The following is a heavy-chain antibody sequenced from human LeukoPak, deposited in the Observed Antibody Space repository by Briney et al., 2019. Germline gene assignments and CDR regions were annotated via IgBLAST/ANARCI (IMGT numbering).Heavy chain of an antibody. J-gene: IGHJ4*02. D-gene: IGHD5-24*01. CDR3: PRHPRPRRRDGYNYYFDY. CDR1: GGSFSGYY. Sequence: SESLSLTCAVYGGSFSGYYWSWIRQPPGKGLEWIGEINHSGSTNYNPSLKSGVTISVDTSKNQFSLKLRSVTAADSAVYYCPRHPRPRRRDGYNYYFDYWGQGTLVTVSS. V-gene: IGHV4-34*01. CDR2: INHSGST.